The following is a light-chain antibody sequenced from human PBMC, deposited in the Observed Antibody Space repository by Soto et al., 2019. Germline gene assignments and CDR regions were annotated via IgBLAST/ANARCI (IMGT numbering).Light chain of an antibody. CDR1: QDISNY. CDR3: QKYNSALT. V-gene: IGKV1-27*01. J-gene: IGKJ5*01. CDR2: SAS. Sequence: DIQMTQSPSSLSASVGDRITITCRASQDISNYLAWYQQKPGKVPKLLIYSASTLESGVPSRFSGSGSGTDFTRTISSLQPEDVATYFCQKYNSALTFGQGTRLAIK.